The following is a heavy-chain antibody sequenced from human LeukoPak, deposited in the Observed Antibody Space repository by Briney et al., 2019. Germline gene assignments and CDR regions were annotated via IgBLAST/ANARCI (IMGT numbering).Heavy chain of an antibody. V-gene: IGHV3-23*01. D-gene: IGHD3-3*01. CDR1: GFTFSSYA. Sequence: GGSLRLSCAASGFTFSSYAMSWVRQAPGKGLEWVSAISGSGGSTYYADSVKGRFTISRDNSKNTLYLQMNSLRAEDTAVYYCAKEDRDYDFWSGYYISDYFDYWGQGTLVTVSS. CDR3: AKEDRDYDFWSGYYISDYFDY. J-gene: IGHJ4*02. CDR2: ISGSGGST.